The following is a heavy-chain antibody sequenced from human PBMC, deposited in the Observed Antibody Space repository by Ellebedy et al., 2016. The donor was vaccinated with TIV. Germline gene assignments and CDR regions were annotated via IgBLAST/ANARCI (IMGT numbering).Heavy chain of an antibody. J-gene: IGHJ6*02. D-gene: IGHD2-15*01. Sequence: AASVKVSCKASGYTFISYTMHWVRQAPGQRLEWMGWINAGNGNTKYSQKFQGRVTITRDTSARTAYMELSSLRSEDTAVYYCARDACRKFSGGRCYSHYYGMDVWGQGTTVTVSS. CDR1: GYTFISYT. V-gene: IGHV1-3*01. CDR2: INAGNGNT. CDR3: ARDACRKFSGGRCYSHYYGMDV.